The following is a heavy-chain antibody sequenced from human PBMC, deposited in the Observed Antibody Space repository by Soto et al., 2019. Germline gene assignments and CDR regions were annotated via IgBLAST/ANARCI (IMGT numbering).Heavy chain of an antibody. V-gene: IGHV3-33*01. CDR3: ARDMMWWELKQYYYYGMDV. Sequence: LRLSCAASGFTFSSYGMHWVRQAPGKGLEWVAVIWYDGSNKYYADSVKGRFTISRDNSKNTLYMQMNSLRAEDTAVYYCARDMMWWELKQYYYYGMDVWGQGTTVTVSS. D-gene: IGHD1-26*01. CDR1: GFTFSSYG. J-gene: IGHJ6*02. CDR2: IWYDGSNK.